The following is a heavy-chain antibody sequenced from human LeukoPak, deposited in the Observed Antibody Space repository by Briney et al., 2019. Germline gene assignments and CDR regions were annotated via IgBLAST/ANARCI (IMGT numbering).Heavy chain of an antibody. CDR1: GFTFSDYY. V-gene: IGHV3-11*01. CDR2: ISSSGSTI. J-gene: IGHJ4*02. CDR3: AKLYSSSPFDY. Sequence: GGPLRLSCAASGFTFSDYYMSWIRQAPGKGLEWISYISSSGSTIYYADSVKGRFTISRDNAKNSLYLQMNSLRAEDTAVYYCAKLYSSSPFDYWGQGTLVTVSS. D-gene: IGHD6-13*01.